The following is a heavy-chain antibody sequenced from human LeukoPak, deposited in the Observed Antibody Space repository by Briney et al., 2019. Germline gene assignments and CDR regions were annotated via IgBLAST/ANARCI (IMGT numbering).Heavy chain of an antibody. J-gene: IGHJ4*02. Sequence: GGSLRLSCAASGSTFSSYSMNWVRQAPGKGLEWVSSISSSSSYIYYTDSVKGRFTISRDNAKNSLYLQMNSLRAEDTAVYYCASYPYSGSYFFDYWGQGTLVTVSS. D-gene: IGHD1-26*01. CDR1: GSTFSSYS. CDR2: ISSSSSYI. CDR3: ASYPYSGSYFFDY. V-gene: IGHV3-21*01.